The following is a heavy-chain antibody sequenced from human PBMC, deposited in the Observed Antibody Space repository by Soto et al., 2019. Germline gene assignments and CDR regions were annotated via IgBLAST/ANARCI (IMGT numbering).Heavy chain of an antibody. D-gene: IGHD3-9*01. Sequence: ASVKVSCKASGYTFTNYGISWVRQAPGQGLEWMGWISAYNGNTKCAQKLQGRVTMTTDTSTSTAYMELRSLRSDDTAVYYCARAAYDILTGYPSDYYGLDVWGQGTTVTVSS. J-gene: IGHJ6*02. CDR3: ARAAYDILTGYPSDYYGLDV. V-gene: IGHV1-18*01. CDR2: ISAYNGNT. CDR1: GYTFTNYG.